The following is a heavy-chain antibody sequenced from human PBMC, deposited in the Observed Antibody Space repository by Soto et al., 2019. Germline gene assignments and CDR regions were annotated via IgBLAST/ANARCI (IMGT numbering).Heavy chain of an antibody. CDR1: GGSFSGYY. CDR2: INHSGST. D-gene: IGHD1-7*01. J-gene: IGHJ5*02. CDR3: ASSIGTTTGAGWFDP. V-gene: IGHV4-34*01. Sequence: SETLSLTCAVYGGSFSGYYWSWIRQPPGKGLEWIGEINHSGSTNYNPSLKSRVTISVDTSKNTFYLKMSSLTAADTAVYYCASSIGTTTGAGWFDPWGQGTMVTVSS.